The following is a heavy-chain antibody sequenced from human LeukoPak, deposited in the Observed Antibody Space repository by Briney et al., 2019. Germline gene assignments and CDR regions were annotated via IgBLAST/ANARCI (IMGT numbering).Heavy chain of an antibody. V-gene: IGHV4-59*01. J-gene: IGHJ4*02. CDR1: GGSISSYY. Sequence: PSETLSLTCTVSGGSISSYYWSWIRQPPGKGLEWIGYIYYSGSTNYNPSLKSRVTISVDTSKNQFSLKLSSVTAEDTAVYYCARGITMVRGVPFFDYWGQGTLVTVSS. CDR2: IYYSGST. D-gene: IGHD3-10*01. CDR3: ARGITMVRGVPFFDY.